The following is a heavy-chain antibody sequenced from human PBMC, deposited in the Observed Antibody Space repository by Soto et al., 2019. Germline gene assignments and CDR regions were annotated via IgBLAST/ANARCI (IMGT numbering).Heavy chain of an antibody. J-gene: IGHJ4*02. CDR3: GKGKASGDGGAFDS. CDR1: GFNFGSYS. V-gene: IGHV3-23*01. D-gene: IGHD3-10*01. Sequence: GASLRLSCAATGFNFGSYSMGWVRQAPGKGLEWVSGVSGSGSSPYYADSVKGRLTISKDNAKNTLYLDLNNLRSEDTAVYFCGKGKASGDGGAFDSWGQGTMVRVSS. CDR2: VSGSGSSP.